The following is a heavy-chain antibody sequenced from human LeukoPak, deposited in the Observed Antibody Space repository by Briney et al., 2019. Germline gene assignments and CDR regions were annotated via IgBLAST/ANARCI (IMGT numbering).Heavy chain of an antibody. CDR2: ISAYNGNT. J-gene: IGHJ3*02. CDR1: GGTFSSYA. D-gene: IGHD3-3*02. Sequence: ASVKVSCKASGGTFSSYAISWVRQAPGQGLEWMGWISAYNGNTNYAQKLQGRVTMTTDTSTSTAYMELRSLRSDDTAVYYCATISQDAFDIWGQGTMVTVSS. V-gene: IGHV1-18*01. CDR3: ATISQDAFDI.